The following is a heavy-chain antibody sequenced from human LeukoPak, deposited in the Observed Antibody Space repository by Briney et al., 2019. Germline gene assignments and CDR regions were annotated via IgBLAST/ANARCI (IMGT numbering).Heavy chain of an antibody. J-gene: IGHJ6*02. CDR2: ISGSGGST. CDR3: ARVQGYCSGGSCYGMDV. D-gene: IGHD2-15*01. CDR1: GFTFSSYA. Sequence: GGSLRLSCAASGFTFSSYAMSWVRQAPGKGLEWVSAISGSGGSTYYADSVKGRFTISRGNAKNSLYLQMNSLRAEDTAVYYCARVQGYCSGGSCYGMDVWGQGTTVTVSS. V-gene: IGHV3-23*01.